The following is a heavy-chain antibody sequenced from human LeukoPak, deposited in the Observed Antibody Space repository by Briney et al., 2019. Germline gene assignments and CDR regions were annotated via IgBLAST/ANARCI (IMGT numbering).Heavy chain of an antibody. Sequence: GGSLRLSCVASGFTFSSYEVNWVRQAPGKGLEWVSRISTSGDSMYYADSVKGRFTISRDNVKNSLFLQMNSLRAEDTAVYYCARGSGFVLDYWGQGTLVTVSS. D-gene: IGHD1-26*01. V-gene: IGHV3-48*03. CDR1: GFTFSSYE. CDR2: ISTSGDSM. CDR3: ARGSGFVLDY. J-gene: IGHJ4*02.